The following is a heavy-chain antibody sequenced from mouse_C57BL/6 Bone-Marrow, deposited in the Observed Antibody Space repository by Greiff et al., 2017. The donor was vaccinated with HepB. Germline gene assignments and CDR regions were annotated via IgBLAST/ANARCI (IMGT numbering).Heavy chain of an antibody. CDR3: ARRPNGSRNAMDY. CDR1: GFTFSSYG. D-gene: IGHD1-1*01. Sequence: EVMLVESGGDLVKPGGSLKLSCAASGFTFSSYGMSWVRQTPDKRLEWVATISSGGSYTYYPDSVKGRFTISRDNAKNTLYLQMSSLKSEDTAMYYCARRPNGSRNAMDYWGQGTSVTVSS. CDR2: ISSGGSYT. V-gene: IGHV5-6*02. J-gene: IGHJ4*01.